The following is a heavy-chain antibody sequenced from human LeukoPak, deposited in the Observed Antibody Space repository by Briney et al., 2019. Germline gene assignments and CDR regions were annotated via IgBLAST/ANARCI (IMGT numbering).Heavy chain of an antibody. CDR2: ISGSGGST. CDR3: AKPLSSSGYYTDY. CDR1: GFTFSSYA. D-gene: IGHD3-22*01. Sequence: GGSLRLSCAASGFTFSSYAMSWVRQAPGKGLEWVSAISGSGGSTYYADSVKGRFTISRDNSKNTLYLQVNSLRAEDTAVYYCAKPLSSSGYYTDYWGQGTLVTVSS. J-gene: IGHJ4*02. V-gene: IGHV3-23*01.